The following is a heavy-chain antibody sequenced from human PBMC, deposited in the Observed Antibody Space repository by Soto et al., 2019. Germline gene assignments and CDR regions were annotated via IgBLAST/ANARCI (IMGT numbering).Heavy chain of an antibody. CDR3: GRNDVVVLAAAGRGDYYYGMDV. V-gene: IGHV3-21*01. Sequence: EVQLVESGGGLVKPGGSLRLSCAASGFTFSSYSMNWVRQAPGKGLEWVSSISSSSSYIYYADSVKGRFTISRDNAKKTLLLQKMNRMGDEEAVYYCGRNDVVVLAAAGRGDYYYGMDVWGQGTTVTVSS. CDR1: GFTFSSYS. J-gene: IGHJ6*02. D-gene: IGHD2-2*01. CDR2: ISSSSSYI.